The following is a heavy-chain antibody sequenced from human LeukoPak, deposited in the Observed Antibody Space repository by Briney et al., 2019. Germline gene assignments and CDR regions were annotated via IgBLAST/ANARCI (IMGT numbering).Heavy chain of an antibody. Sequence: GGSLRLSCAASGFTFSSYNMNWVRQAPGKGLEWVAVIWHDGRNKYYADSVKGRFTISRDNSKNTMYLQMNSLRAEDTAVYYCTRDIGSRYFDLWGRGTLVTVSS. CDR1: GFTFSSYN. CDR2: IWHDGRNK. V-gene: IGHV3-33*08. J-gene: IGHJ2*01. D-gene: IGHD2-15*01. CDR3: TRDIGSRYFDL.